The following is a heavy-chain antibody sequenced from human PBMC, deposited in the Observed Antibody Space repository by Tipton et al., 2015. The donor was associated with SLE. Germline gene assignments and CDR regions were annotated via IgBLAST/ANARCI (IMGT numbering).Heavy chain of an antibody. D-gene: IGHD3-3*02. Sequence: SLRLSCAASGFTFSRYWMHWVRQAPGKGLEWVSVFYSGGDTYYADSVKGRFTVSRDQSKNTVYLQMNSLRVEDTAVYYCGKDPRISYWGQGTQVTVSS. V-gene: IGHV3-NL1*01. CDR3: GKDPRISY. CDR2: FYSGGDT. CDR1: GFTFSRYW. J-gene: IGHJ4*02.